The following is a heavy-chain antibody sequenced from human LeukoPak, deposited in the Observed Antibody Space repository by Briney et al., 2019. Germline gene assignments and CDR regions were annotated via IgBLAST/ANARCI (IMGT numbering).Heavy chain of an antibody. CDR3: ARAMRIVGATTASDY. CDR1: GFTFSSYA. Sequence: TGGSLRLSCAASGFTFSSYAMRWVRQAPGEGREWGSAISGSGGSTYYADSVKGRFTISRDNAKNSLYLQMNSLRAEDTAVYYCARAMRIVGATTASDYWGQGTLVTVSS. J-gene: IGHJ4*02. V-gene: IGHV3-23*01. D-gene: IGHD1-26*01. CDR2: ISGSGGST.